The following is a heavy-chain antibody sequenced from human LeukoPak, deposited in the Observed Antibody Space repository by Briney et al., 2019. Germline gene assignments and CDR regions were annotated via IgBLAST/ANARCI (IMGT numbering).Heavy chain of an antibody. CDR1: GGTFSSYA. J-gene: IGHJ4*02. V-gene: IGHV1-69*13. CDR2: IIPIFGTA. CDR3: ASHYYDSSGYYYGFDY. D-gene: IGHD3-22*01. Sequence: SVKVSCKASGGTFSSYAISWVRQAPGQGLEWMGGIIPIFGTANYAQKFQGRVTITADESTSTAYMELSSVRSEDTAVYYCASHYYDSSGYYYGFDYWGQGTLVTVSS.